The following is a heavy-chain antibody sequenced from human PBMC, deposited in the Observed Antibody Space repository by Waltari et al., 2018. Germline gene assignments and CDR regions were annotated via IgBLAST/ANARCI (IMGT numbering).Heavy chain of an antibody. V-gene: IGHV4-4*02. CDR2: IYHSGST. D-gene: IGHD5-12*01. CDR1: GVSISSGNW. Sequence: QVQLQESGPGLVKPSGTLSLTCVVYGVSISSGNWWSWVRQPPGKGLEWIGEIYHSGSTNYNPSLKSRLSISLDKSKNQFSLNLSSVTAADTAVYYCARDRGLRGGYDSWGQGTLVTVSS. CDR3: ARDRGLRGGYDS. J-gene: IGHJ5*02.